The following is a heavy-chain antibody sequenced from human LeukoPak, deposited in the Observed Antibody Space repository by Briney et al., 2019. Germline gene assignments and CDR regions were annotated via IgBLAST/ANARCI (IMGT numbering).Heavy chain of an antibody. J-gene: IGHJ1*01. CDR3: ARSLTAREYFQH. CDR2: IHADGNSK. CDR1: GFPFSSSG. D-gene: IGHD6-6*01. V-gene: IGHV3-30*02. Sequence: GGSLRLSCAASGFPFSSSGMHWVRQAPGKGLEWVTFIHADGNSKYYADSVEGRFTVSRDSPKNTLSLQMNSLRVEDTAVYHCARSLTAREYFQHWGQGTLVTVSS.